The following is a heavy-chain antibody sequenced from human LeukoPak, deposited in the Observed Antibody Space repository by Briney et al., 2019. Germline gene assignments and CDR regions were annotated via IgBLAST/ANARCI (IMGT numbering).Heavy chain of an antibody. CDR2: AYYRSKWFS. Sequence: SQTLSLTCVITGDMVSSNSATWNWIRQSPSRGLEWLGRAYYRSKWFSDYAVSVRGRITINPDTFENQLSLQLNSVTPEDTAVYYCARARYCSGGSCYYGLDVWGQGTSVTVSS. V-gene: IGHV6-1*01. CDR3: ARARYCSGGSCYYGLDV. D-gene: IGHD2-15*01. CDR1: GDMVSSNSAT. J-gene: IGHJ6*02.